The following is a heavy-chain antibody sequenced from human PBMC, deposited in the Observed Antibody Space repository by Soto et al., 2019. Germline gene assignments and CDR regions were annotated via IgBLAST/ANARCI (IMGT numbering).Heavy chain of an antibody. CDR3: ARLPDTAMARGAFDI. Sequence: SVKVSCKASGGTFSSYAISWVRQAPGQGLEWMGGIIPIFGTANYAQKFQGRVTITADESTSTAYMELSSLRSEDTAVYYCARLPDTAMARGAFDIWGQGTMVTVSS. D-gene: IGHD5-18*01. J-gene: IGHJ3*02. CDR1: GGTFSSYA. CDR2: IIPIFGTA. V-gene: IGHV1-69*13.